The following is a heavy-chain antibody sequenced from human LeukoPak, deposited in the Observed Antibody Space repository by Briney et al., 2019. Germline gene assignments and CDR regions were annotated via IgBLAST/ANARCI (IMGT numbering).Heavy chain of an antibody. CDR2: ITYSSTYI. D-gene: IGHD1-26*01. V-gene: IGHV3-21*01. Sequence: GGSLRLACAASGFTFSNYNMNWVRQAPEKVLEWVSYITYSSTYIYYADSVKGRLTISRDNAKNSVYLEMNSLRAGDTAVYYCARDPYSGGYGSYYYYYMDVWGKGTTVTISS. CDR3: ARDPYSGGYGSYYYYYMDV. J-gene: IGHJ6*03. CDR1: GFTFSNYN.